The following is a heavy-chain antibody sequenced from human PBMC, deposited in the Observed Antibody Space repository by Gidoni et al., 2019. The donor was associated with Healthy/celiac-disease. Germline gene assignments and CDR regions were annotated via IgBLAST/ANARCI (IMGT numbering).Heavy chain of an antibody. J-gene: IGHJ4*02. CDR3: ARDLDSSSWYTFDY. V-gene: IGHV1-3*01. Sequence: QVQRVQSGAEVKKPGAAAQVSCKASGYSFTSYAMHWVRQAPGQRLEWMGWNNAGHDNTKYSQKFQGRVTITRDTSASTAYMELSSLRSEDTAVYYCARDLDSSSWYTFDYWGQGTLVTVSS. CDR2: NNAGHDNT. CDR1: GYSFTSYA. D-gene: IGHD6-13*01.